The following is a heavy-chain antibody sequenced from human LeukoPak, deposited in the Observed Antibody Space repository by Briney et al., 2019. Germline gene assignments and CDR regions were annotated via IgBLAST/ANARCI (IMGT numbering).Heavy chain of an antibody. V-gene: IGHV1-8*01. Sequence: GASVKVSCKAPGYTFTSYDINWVRQATGQGLEWMGWMNPNSGNTGYAQKFQGRVTITADESTSTAYMELSSLRSEDTAVYYCAREGMITFGGVIAYAFDYWGQGTLVTVSS. CDR2: MNPNSGNT. J-gene: IGHJ4*02. D-gene: IGHD3-16*02. CDR1: GYTFTSYD. CDR3: AREGMITFGGVIAYAFDY.